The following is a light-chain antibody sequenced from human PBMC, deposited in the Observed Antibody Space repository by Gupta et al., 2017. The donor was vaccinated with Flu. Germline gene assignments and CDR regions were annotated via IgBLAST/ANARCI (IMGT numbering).Light chain of an antibody. Sequence: TITCTGMSSNIGADYDVHWYQQVPGTAPKLLILANSNRPSGVPDRFSASKSGTSSSLASTGLQADDEADYDCQSYDSILRSGVFGGGTKLTVL. CDR3: QSYDSILRSGV. J-gene: IGLJ3*02. V-gene: IGLV1-40*01. CDR2: ANS. CDR1: SSNIGADYD.